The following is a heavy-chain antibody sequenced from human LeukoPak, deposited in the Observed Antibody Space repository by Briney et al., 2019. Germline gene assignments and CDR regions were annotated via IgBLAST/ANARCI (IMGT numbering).Heavy chain of an antibody. CDR3: ARVVLGRRWLQTSYYYGMDI. CDR1: GGTFSSYA. Sequence: SVKVSCKASGGTFSSYAISWVRQAPGQGLEWMGGIIPIFGTANYAQKFQGRVTITADESTSTAYLELSSLTSEDTAVYYCARVVLGRRWLQTSYYYGMDIWGQGTTVTVSS. CDR2: IIPIFGTA. D-gene: IGHD5-24*01. V-gene: IGHV1-69*13. J-gene: IGHJ6*02.